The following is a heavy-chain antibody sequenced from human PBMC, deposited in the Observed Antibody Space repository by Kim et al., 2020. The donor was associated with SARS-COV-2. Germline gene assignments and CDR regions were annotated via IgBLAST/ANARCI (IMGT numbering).Heavy chain of an antibody. J-gene: IGHJ4*02. Sequence: GGSLRLSCAASGLTISSYWMSWVRQAPGKGLEWVANIRQDGNEKYYVDSVKGRFTISRDNAKNSLYLQMNRLRVEDTAVYYCTRDGGWYWGQGSLVTVSS. V-gene: IGHV3-7*03. CDR3: TRDGGWY. D-gene: IGHD3-16*01. CDR2: IRQDGNEK. CDR1: GLTISSYW.